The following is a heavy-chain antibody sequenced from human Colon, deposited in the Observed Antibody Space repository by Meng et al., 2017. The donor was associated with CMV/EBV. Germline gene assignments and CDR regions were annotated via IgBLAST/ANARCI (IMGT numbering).Heavy chain of an antibody. D-gene: IGHD1-7*01. Sequence: GESLKISCSASGFPIVSHYMAWVRQAPGKGLQWVSLIYAVGTPYHADSVKGRFTISRDNDRNIIDLQMSSLTADDTAIYYCVTGTTGYFDLWGQGTLVTVS. CDR1: GFPIVSHY. CDR3: VTGTTGYFDL. CDR2: IYAVGTP. J-gene: IGHJ4*02. V-gene: IGHV3-53*01.